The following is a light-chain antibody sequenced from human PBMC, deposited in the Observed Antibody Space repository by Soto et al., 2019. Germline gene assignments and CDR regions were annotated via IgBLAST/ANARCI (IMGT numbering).Light chain of an antibody. V-gene: IGKV3-20*01. J-gene: IGKJ1*01. Sequence: ELVLTQSPGTLSLSPGERATLSCRASQSVSTNYLAWYQQKPGQAPRLLIYAASRRATGIPDRFGGSGSGTDFTLTISRLEPEDFAVYYCQQYSSSPRTFGQGTKV. CDR1: QSVSTNY. CDR3: QQYSSSPRT. CDR2: AAS.